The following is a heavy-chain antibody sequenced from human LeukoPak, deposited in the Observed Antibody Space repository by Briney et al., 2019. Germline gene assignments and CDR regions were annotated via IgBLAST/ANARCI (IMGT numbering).Heavy chain of an antibody. J-gene: IGHJ4*02. CDR3: ARVGYSTIDY. CDR2: IYHSGST. Sequence: SQTLSLTCTVSGGSISSGGYYWSWIRQPRGKGLEWIGYIYHSGSTYYNPSLKSRVTISVDRSKNQFSLKLSSVTAADTAVYYCARVGYSTIDYWGQGILVTVSS. CDR1: GGSISSGGYY. D-gene: IGHD6-13*01. V-gene: IGHV4-30-2*01.